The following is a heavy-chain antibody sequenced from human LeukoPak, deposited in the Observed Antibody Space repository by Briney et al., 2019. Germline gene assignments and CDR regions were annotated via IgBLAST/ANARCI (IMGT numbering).Heavy chain of an antibody. Sequence: GGSLRLSCAASGFTVSNNYMSWVRQAPGKGLEWVSVIYSNSNTYYADSVKGRFTISRDNSKNTLYLQMNSLRAEDTAIYYCAIGDWGCSDGICYQAYLDYWGQGTLVIVSS. J-gene: IGHJ4*02. D-gene: IGHD2-8*01. CDR1: GFTVSNNY. CDR2: IYSNSNT. CDR3: AIGDWGCSDGICYQAYLDY. V-gene: IGHV3-53*01.